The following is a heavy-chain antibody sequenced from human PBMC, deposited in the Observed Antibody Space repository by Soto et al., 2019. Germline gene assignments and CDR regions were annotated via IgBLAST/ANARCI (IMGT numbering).Heavy chain of an antibody. CDR1: GFTFSSYA. V-gene: IGHV3-23*01. D-gene: IGHD3-3*01. CDR2: ISGSGGST. J-gene: IGHJ4*02. Sequence: EVQLLESGGGLVQPGGSLRLSCAASGFTFSSYAMSWVRQAPGKGLEWVSAISGSGGSTYYADSVKGRFTISRDNSKNTLYLQMNRLRAEDTAVYYCAKARAQYYDFWSGYPVDYWGQGTLVTVSS. CDR3: AKARAQYYDFWSGYPVDY.